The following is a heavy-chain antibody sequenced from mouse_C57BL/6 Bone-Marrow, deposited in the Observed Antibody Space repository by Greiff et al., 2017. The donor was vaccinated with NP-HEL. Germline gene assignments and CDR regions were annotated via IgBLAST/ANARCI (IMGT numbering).Heavy chain of an antibody. CDR3: ATLYYGNFLGLFDV. J-gene: IGHJ1*03. D-gene: IGHD2-1*01. CDR2: IWSGGST. Sequence: VQRVESGPGLVQPSQSLSITCTVSGFSLTSYGVHWVRQSPGKGLEWLGVIWSGGSTDYNAAFISSLSIRKDNSKSQVFFKMNSLQADDTAIYYCATLYYGNFLGLFDVWGTGTTVTVSS. V-gene: IGHV2-2*01. CDR1: GFSLTSYG.